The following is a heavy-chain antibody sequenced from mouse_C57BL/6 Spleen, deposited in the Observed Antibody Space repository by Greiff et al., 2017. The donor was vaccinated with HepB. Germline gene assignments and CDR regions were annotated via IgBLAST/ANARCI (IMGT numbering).Heavy chain of an antibody. V-gene: IGHV1-55*01. CDR1: GYTFTSYW. CDR2: IYPGSGST. J-gene: IGHJ2*01. CDR3: ARDGKIDY. D-gene: IGHD2-1*01. Sequence: QVHVKQSGAELVKPGASVKMSCKASGYTFTSYWITWVKQRPGQGLEWIGDIYPGSGSTNYNEKFKSKATLTVDTSSSTAYMQLSSLTSEDSAVYFCARDGKIDYWGQGTTLTVSS.